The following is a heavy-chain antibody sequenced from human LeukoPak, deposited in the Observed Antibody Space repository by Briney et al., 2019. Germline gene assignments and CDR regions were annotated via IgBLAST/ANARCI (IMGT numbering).Heavy chain of an antibody. CDR2: IIPIFGTA. V-gene: IGHV1-69*13. D-gene: IGHD6-6*01. CDR3: ARGRAAPSYHTLDY. CDR1: GGTFSSYA. J-gene: IGHJ4*02. Sequence: SVMVSCKASGGTFSSYAISWVRQAPGQGLEWMGGIIPIFGTANYAQKFQGRVTITADESTSTAYMELSSLRSEDTAVYYCARGRAAPSYHTLDYWGQGTLVTVSS.